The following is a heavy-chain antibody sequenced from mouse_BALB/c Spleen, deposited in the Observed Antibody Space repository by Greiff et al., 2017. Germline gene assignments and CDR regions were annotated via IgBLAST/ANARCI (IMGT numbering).Heavy chain of an antibody. CDR2: IWRGGST. CDR1: GFSLTSYG. V-gene: IGHV2-5-1*01. D-gene: IGHD2-14*01. J-gene: IGHJ1*01. CDR3: ATVYRYDGSYWYFDV. Sequence: QVQLKESGPSLVQPSQSLSITCTVSGFSLTSYGVHWVRQSPGKGLEWLGVIWRGGSTDYNAAFMSRLSITKDNSKSQVFFKMNSLQADDTAIYYCATVYRYDGSYWYFDVWGAGTTVTVSS.